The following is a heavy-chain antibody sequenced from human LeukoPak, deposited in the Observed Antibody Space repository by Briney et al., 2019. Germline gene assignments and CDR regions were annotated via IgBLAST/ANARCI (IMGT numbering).Heavy chain of an antibody. Sequence: PGGSLRLSCAASYFTFTNTWMNWVRQPPGKGLEWVARIKSEIDGGTKDYAAPVQGRFTISRDDSQATLYLRMNSLKTEDTAFYYCTTGGDVIVAGTRAFDIWGQGTMVIVSS. CDR1: YFTFTNTW. D-gene: IGHD5-12*01. CDR3: TTGGDVIVAGTRAFDI. CDR2: IKSEIDGGTK. V-gene: IGHV3-15*07. J-gene: IGHJ3*02.